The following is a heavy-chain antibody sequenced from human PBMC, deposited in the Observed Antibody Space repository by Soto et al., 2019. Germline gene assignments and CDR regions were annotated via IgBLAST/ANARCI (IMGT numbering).Heavy chain of an antibody. D-gene: IGHD3-3*01. J-gene: IGHJ4*02. CDR3: ARPGLLEWHYFDY. CDR1: GGSVSSGSYY. V-gene: IGHV4-61*01. Sequence: SETLSLTCTVSGGSVSSGSYYWSWIRQPPGKGLEWIGYIYYSGRTNYNPSIKSLVTISVDTSKNQFSLKLSSVTAADTAVYYCARPGLLEWHYFDYWGQGTLVTVSS. CDR2: IYYSGRT.